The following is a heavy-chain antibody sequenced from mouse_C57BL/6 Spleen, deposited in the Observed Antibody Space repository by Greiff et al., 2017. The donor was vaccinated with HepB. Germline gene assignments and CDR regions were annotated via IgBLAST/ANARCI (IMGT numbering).Heavy chain of an antibody. CDR2: IWSGGST. J-gene: IGHJ4*01. Sequence: VQLQQSGPGLVQPSQSLSITCTVSGFSLTSYGVHWVRQSPGKGLEWLGVIWSGGSTDYNAAFISRLSISKDNSKSQVFFKMNSLQADDTAIYYCARSGSSSPMDYWGQGTSVTVSS. V-gene: IGHV2-2*01. CDR1: GFSLTSYG. D-gene: IGHD1-1*01. CDR3: ARSGSSSPMDY.